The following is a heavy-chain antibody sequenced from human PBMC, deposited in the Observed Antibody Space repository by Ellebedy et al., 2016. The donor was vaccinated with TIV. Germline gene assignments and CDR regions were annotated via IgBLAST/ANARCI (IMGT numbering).Heavy chain of an antibody. Sequence: GESLKISCAAWGFSFSNFWMSWVRQAPGKGLEWVANIRQDGNEKYYVDSVKGRFTISRDNAHNSLYLQMNSLRGDDTGVYFCARDARVAGSLDHWGLGTLVTVSS. CDR3: ARDARVAGSLDH. V-gene: IGHV3-7*01. CDR1: GFSFSNFW. CDR2: IRQDGNEK. J-gene: IGHJ5*02. D-gene: IGHD6-19*01.